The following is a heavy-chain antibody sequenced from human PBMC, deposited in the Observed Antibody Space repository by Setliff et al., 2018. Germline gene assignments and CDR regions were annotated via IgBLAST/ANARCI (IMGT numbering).Heavy chain of an antibody. CDR3: ARLNFWSGFWYFTL. V-gene: IGHV4-34*01. CDR2: IYQSGNT. CDR1: GASFSGTY. J-gene: IGHJ4*02. D-gene: IGHD3-3*01. Sequence: PSETLSLTCAVYGASFSGTYCSWIRQSPGKGLQWIGKIYQSGNTYYNPSLESRVTISVDTAENQVSLKVNSVTAADTGVYYCARLNFWSGFWYFTLWGQGTPVTVSS.